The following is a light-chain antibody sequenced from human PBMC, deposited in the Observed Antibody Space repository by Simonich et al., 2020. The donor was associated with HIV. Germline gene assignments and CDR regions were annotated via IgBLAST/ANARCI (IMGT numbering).Light chain of an antibody. CDR3: MQALQTPYT. Sequence: DIVMTQSQLSLPVTPGEPASISCRSSQSLLHSNGYNSLDWYLQKPGQSQPLQIYLGSNRASGVPDRFSGSGSGTDFTLKISRVEAEDVGVYYCMQALQTPYTFGQGTKLEIK. J-gene: IGKJ2*01. CDR2: LGS. V-gene: IGKV2-28*01. CDR1: QSLLHSNGYNS.